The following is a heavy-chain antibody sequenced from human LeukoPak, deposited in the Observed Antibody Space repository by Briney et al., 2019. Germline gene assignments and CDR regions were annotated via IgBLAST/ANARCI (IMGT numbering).Heavy chain of an antibody. CDR3: ASDALRGRPGPFDY. CDR2: ISYDGSNK. V-gene: IGHV3-30-3*01. J-gene: IGHJ4*02. Sequence: GGSLRLSCAASGFTFSSYAMHWVRQAPGKGLEWVAVISYDGSNKYYADSVKGRFTISRDNSKNTLYLQMNSLRAEDTAVYYCASDALRGRPGPFDYWGQGTLVTVSS. D-gene: IGHD6-6*01. CDR1: GFTFSSYA.